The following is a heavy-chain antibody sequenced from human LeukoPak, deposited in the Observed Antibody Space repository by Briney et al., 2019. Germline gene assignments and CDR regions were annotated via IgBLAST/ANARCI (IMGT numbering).Heavy chain of an antibody. J-gene: IGHJ5*02. CDR3: ARHVTLWFPNNNWFDP. D-gene: IGHD3-10*01. V-gene: IGHV4-59*08. Sequence: SETLSLTCTVSGGSISSYYWSWIRQPPGKGLEWIGYIYYSGSTNYNPSLKSRVTISVDTSKNQLSLKPSSVTAADTAVYYCARHVTLWFPNNNWFDPWGQGTLVTVSS. CDR1: GGSISSYY. CDR2: IYYSGST.